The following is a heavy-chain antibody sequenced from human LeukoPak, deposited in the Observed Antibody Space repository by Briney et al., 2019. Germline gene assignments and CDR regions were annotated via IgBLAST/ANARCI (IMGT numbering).Heavy chain of an antibody. J-gene: IGHJ4*02. CDR1: GGSISSYS. Sequence: SETLSLTCTVSGGSISSYSWTWIRQPPGKGLEWIGEINHSGSTNYNPSLKSRVTISVDTSKNQFSLKLSSVTAADTAVYYCARGFGGITIFGVVHPAYFDYWGQGTLVTVSS. CDR3: ARGFGGITIFGVVHPAYFDY. D-gene: IGHD3-3*01. CDR2: INHSGST. V-gene: IGHV4-34*01.